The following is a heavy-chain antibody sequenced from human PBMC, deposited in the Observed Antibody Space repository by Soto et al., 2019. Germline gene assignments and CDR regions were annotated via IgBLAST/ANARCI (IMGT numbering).Heavy chain of an antibody. Sequence: GESLKISCKGSGYSFTSYWISWVRQMPGKGLEWMGRIDPSDSYTNYSPSFQGHVTISADKSISTAYLQWSSLKASDTAMYYCARHYYYDSSGYSLRGYYYYGMDVWGQGTTVTVS. D-gene: IGHD3-22*01. CDR3: ARHYYYDSSGYSLRGYYYYGMDV. V-gene: IGHV5-10-1*01. J-gene: IGHJ6*02. CDR1: GYSFTSYW. CDR2: IDPSDSYT.